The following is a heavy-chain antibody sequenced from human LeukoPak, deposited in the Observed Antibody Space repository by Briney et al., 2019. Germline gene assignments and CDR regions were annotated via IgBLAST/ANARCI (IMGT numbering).Heavy chain of an antibody. D-gene: IGHD6-19*01. CDR2: INHSGST. J-gene: IGHJ5*02. CDR1: GGSFSGYY. Sequence: PSETLSLTCAVYGGSFSGYYWSWIRQPPGKGLEWIEEINHSGSTNYNPSLKSRVTISVDTSKNQFSLKLSSVTAADTAVYYCARVTGPIVVAGTNWFDPWGQGTLVTVSS. CDR3: ARVTGPIVVAGTNWFDP. V-gene: IGHV4-34*01.